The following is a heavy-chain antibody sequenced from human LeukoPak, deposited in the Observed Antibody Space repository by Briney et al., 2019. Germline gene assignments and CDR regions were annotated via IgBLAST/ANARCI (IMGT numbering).Heavy chain of an antibody. CDR3: AKYYDLWSGYSPDAFDI. D-gene: IGHD3-3*01. Sequence: GGSLRLSCAASGFTFSSYSMNWVRQAPGKGLEWVSSISSSSSYIYYADSVKGRFTISRDNAKNSLYLQMSSLRAEDTAVYYCAKYYDLWSGYSPDAFDIWGQGTMVTVSS. V-gene: IGHV3-21*01. J-gene: IGHJ3*02. CDR1: GFTFSSYS. CDR2: ISSSSSYI.